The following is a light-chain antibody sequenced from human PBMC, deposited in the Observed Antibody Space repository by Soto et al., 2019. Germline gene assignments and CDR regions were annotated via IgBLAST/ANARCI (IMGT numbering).Light chain of an antibody. CDR3: QQYGSSPWT. CDR1: QTVSNSY. CDR2: GTS. J-gene: IGKJ1*01. V-gene: IGKV3-20*01. Sequence: ETVLTRSPGSLSLSLGGRATLSCRASQTVSNSYLAWYQQKPGQAPRLLIYGTSSRATGIPARFSGSGSGTDFTLTMNRLEPEDFVIYYCQQYGSSPWTFGQGTKVDIK.